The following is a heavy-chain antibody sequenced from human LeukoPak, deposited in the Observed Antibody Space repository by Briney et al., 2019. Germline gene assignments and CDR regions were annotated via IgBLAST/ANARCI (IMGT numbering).Heavy chain of an antibody. D-gene: IGHD6-19*01. CDR3: AKDNRRHYTSGPNPDSLH. J-gene: IGHJ4*02. V-gene: IGHV3-9*01. CDR2: ISWNSGSI. Sequence: GGSLRLSCAASGFTFSSYAMHWVRQPPGKGLEWVSGISWNSGSIDYADSVKGRFTISRDNAKNSLYLQMNSLRVEDTAFYYCAKDNRRHYTSGPNPDSLHWGQGALVTVSS. CDR1: GFTFSSYA.